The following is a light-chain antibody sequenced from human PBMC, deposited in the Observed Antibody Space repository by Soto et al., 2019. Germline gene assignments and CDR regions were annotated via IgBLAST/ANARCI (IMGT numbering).Light chain of an antibody. Sequence: EIVLTHSPATLSFSPWERATLSCRASQSVSSYLAWYQQKPGQAPRLLIYDASNRATGIPARFSGSGSGTDFTLTISSLEPEDFAVYYCQQRSNWRTFGQGTRLEN. J-gene: IGKJ5*01. CDR1: QSVSSY. CDR2: DAS. V-gene: IGKV3-11*01. CDR3: QQRSNWRT.